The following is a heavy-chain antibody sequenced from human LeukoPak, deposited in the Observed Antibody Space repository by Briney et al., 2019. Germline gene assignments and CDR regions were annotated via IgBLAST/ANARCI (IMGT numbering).Heavy chain of an antibody. CDR1: GFTFSSYS. V-gene: IGHV3-21*01. CDR3: ARDTDPYSSGWYLPLA. CDR2: ISSSSSYI. Sequence: GGSLRLSCAVSGFTFSSYSMNWVRQAPGKGLEWVSSISSSSSYIYYADSVKGRFTISRDNAKNSLYLQMNSLRAEDTAVYDCARDTDPYSSGWYLPLAWGQGTLVTVSS. D-gene: IGHD6-19*01. J-gene: IGHJ5*02.